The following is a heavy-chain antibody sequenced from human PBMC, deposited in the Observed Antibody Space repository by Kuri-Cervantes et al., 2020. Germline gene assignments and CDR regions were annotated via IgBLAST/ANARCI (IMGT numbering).Heavy chain of an antibody. J-gene: IGHJ4*02. Sequence: LSLTCAASGFSFSSYWMSWVRQAPGRGLEWVAGINQEGDATYYVDSVEGRFTISRDNAKNSLYLQMDSLRDEDTAVYYCARDAGYHYDRFDYWGQGTLVTVSS. V-gene: IGHV3-7*01. D-gene: IGHD3-16*01. CDR2: INQEGDAT. CDR1: GFSFSSYW. CDR3: ARDAGYHYDRFDY.